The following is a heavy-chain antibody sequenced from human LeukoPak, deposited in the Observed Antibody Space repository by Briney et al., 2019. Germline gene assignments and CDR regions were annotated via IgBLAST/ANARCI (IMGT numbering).Heavy chain of an antibody. CDR3: AREPAYSKVY. CDR2: ISSSSSYI. D-gene: IGHD4-11*01. V-gene: IGHV3-21*01. J-gene: IGHJ4*02. CDR1: GLTFSSYG. Sequence: PGGSLRLSCAASGLTFSSYGMHWVRQAPGKGLEWVSSISSSSSYIYYADSVKGRFTISRDNAKNSLYLQMNSLRAEDTAVYYCAREPAYSKVYWGQGTLVTVSS.